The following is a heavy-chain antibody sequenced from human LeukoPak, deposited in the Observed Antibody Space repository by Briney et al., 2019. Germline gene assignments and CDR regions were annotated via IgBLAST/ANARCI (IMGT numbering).Heavy chain of an antibody. CDR1: GGTFSSYA. CDR3: ATSGSGSYLGDFDY. V-gene: IGHV1-69*06. J-gene: IGHJ4*02. D-gene: IGHD1-26*01. Sequence: SVKVSCKASGGTFSSYAISWVRQAPGQGLEWMGGIIPIFGTAIYAQKFQGRVTMTEDTSTDTAYMELSSLRSEDTAVYYCATSGSGSYLGDFDYWGQGTLVTVSS. CDR2: IIPIFGTA.